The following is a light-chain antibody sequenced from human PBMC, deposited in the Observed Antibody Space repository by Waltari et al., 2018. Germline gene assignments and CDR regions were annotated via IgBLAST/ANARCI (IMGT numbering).Light chain of an antibody. CDR2: RAS. CDR1: QNIDSW. J-gene: IGKJ1*01. Sequence: DIQMTQPPSTLSASVGDRVTITCRASQNIDSWLAWYQQKPGKAHKLLIYRASSLESGVPSRFSGSGDGTECTLTISGLQPDDFATYYCQQYKSYSTFGQGTKVDIK. CDR3: QQYKSYST. V-gene: IGKV1-5*03.